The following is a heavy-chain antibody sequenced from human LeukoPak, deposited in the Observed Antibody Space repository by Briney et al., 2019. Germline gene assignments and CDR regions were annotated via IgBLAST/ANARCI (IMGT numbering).Heavy chain of an antibody. CDR1: GGSFSGYY. V-gene: IGHV4-34*01. CDR3: ARVGYSYVINDWSRTGLGAYPTKYYYHMDV. J-gene: IGHJ6*03. D-gene: IGHD5-18*01. Sequence: KPSETLSLTCAVYGGSFSGYYWSWIRQPPGKGLEWIGEINHSGSTNYNPSLKSRVTISGDTSKNQFSLKLSSVPAADTAVYFCARVGYSYVINDWSRTGLGAYPTKYYYHMDVWGKGTTVTVSS. CDR2: INHSGST.